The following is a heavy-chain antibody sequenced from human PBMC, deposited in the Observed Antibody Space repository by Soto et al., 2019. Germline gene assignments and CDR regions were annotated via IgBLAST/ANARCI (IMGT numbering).Heavy chain of an antibody. V-gene: IGHV4-59*01. CDR3: ARVTIAARWLDP. CDR2: IYYSGST. Sequence: SETLSLTCTVSGGSISSYYWSWIRQPPGKGLEWIGYIYYSGSTNYNPSLKSRVTISVDTSKNQFSLKLSSVTAADTAVYYCARVTIAARWLDPWGQGTRVTVSS. J-gene: IGHJ5*02. CDR1: GGSISSYY. D-gene: IGHD6-6*01.